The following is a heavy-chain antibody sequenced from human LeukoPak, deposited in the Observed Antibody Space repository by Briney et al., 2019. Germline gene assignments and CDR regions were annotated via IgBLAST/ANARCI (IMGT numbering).Heavy chain of an antibody. J-gene: IGHJ4*02. D-gene: IGHD1-14*01. CDR2: INHSAST. Sequence: SETLSLTCAVYGGSFSGYYWSWIRQPPGKGLEWIGEINHSASTNYNPSLKSRVTISVDTSKNQFSLKLSSVTAADTAVYYCASGNRADDYWGQGTLVTVSS. V-gene: IGHV4-34*01. CDR3: ASGNRADDY. CDR1: GGSFSGYY.